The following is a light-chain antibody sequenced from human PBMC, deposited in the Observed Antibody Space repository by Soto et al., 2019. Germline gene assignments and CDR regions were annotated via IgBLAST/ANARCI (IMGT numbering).Light chain of an antibody. J-gene: IGKJ4*01. CDR3: QQGYSFPLT. V-gene: IGKV1-12*01. CDR1: QNIGSR. CDR2: AAS. Sequence: DIQMTQSPSSVSASVGDRVTISCRASQNIGSRLAWYRQKPGKAPHLLIYAASVLQSGVPSRFGGSGYGTDFTLTISGLQPEDFAIYYCQQGYSFPLTFAGGTKVEIK.